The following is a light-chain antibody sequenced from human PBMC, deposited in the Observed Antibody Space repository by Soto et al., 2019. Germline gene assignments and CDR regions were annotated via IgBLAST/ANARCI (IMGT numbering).Light chain of an antibody. CDR1: STDVGRYKY. V-gene: IGLV2-14*01. J-gene: IGLJ3*02. CDR2: EVS. CDR3: SSYTASSARV. Sequence: QSALTQPASVSGSPGQSITISCTGTSTDVGRYKYVSWYQQHPGKVPKLIIYEVSNRPSGVSSRFSGSKSGNTASLTISGLQAEDEAHYFCSSYTASSARVFDGGTKLTVL.